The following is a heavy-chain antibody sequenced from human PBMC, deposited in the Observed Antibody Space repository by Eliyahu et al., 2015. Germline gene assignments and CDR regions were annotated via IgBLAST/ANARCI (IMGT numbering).Heavy chain of an antibody. CDR1: GNSIRDGFF. CDR3: ARGRAGMASAGLDY. CDR2: IFHTGTT. V-gene: IGHV4-38-2*01. D-gene: IGHD6-13*01. J-gene: IGHJ4*02. Sequence: QVQLQESGPGLVKPSETLSLSCSVSGNSIRDGFFWFWXRQPPGKGLEWIGNIFHTGTTYYAQSLRNRATISVDTSKNQISLELASVTASDTAVYYCARGRAGMASAGLDYWGQGTLVTVSS.